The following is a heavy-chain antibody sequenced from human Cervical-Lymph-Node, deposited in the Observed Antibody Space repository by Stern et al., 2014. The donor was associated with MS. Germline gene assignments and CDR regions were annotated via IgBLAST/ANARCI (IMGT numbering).Heavy chain of an antibody. CDR3: ARLGSGYDSSYLDF. J-gene: IGHJ4*02. Sequence: QLVQSGSEAKKPRSSVKVSCKVSGGTFSTDKISWVRQAPGQELEWMGAIIPIFGTADYAQRFQDRVTIIADESTSEVHMELSSLRSEDTGVYYCARLGSGYDSSYLDFWGQGTLVTVSS. V-gene: IGHV1-69*01. CDR1: GGTFSTDK. D-gene: IGHD5-12*01. CDR2: IIPIFGTA.